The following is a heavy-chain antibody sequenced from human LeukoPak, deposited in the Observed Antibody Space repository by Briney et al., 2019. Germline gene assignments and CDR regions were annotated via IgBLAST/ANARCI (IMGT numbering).Heavy chain of an antibody. CDR1: GGSFSGYY. J-gene: IGHJ4*02. V-gene: IGHV4-34*01. CDR3: AVGSGWYNG. CDR2: INHSGST. D-gene: IGHD6-19*01. Sequence: SETLSLTCAVYGGSFSGYYWSWIRQPPGKGLEWIGEINHSGSTNYNPSLKSRVTISVDTSKNQFSLKRSSVAAADTAVYYCAVGSGWYNGWGQGTLVTVSS.